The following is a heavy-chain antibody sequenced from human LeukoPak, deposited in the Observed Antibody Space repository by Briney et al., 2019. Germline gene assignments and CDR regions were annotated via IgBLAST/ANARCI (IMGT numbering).Heavy chain of an antibody. J-gene: IGHJ6*04. V-gene: IGHV3-48*03. D-gene: IGHD3-10*02. CDR3: AELGITMIGGV. Sequence: GGSLRLSCAASGFMFSTYEMNWVRQAPGKGLEWLSYISYNGRSIYYADSVKGRFTISRDNAKNSLYLQMNSLRVEDTAVYYCAELGITMIGGVWGKGTTVTISS. CDR1: GFMFSTYE. CDR2: ISYNGRSI.